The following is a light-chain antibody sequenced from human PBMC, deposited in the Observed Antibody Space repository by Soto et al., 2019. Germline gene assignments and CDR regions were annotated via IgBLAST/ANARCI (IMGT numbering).Light chain of an antibody. Sequence: QSALTQPASVSGSPGQSITISCTGNSSDVGSYNFVSWYQQHPGKAPKLMIYEGSKRPSGVSNRFSGSKSGNTASLTISGLQAEDEADYYCCSYAGDSAWVFGGGTKVTVL. CDR3: CSYAGDSAWV. CDR1: SSDVGSYNF. V-gene: IGLV2-23*01. J-gene: IGLJ3*02. CDR2: EGS.